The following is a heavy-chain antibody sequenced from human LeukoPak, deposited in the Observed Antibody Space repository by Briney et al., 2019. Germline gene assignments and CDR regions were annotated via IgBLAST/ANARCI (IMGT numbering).Heavy chain of an antibody. J-gene: IGHJ3*01. Sequence: GGSLRLPCAASGFTFSSYAMHWVRQAPGKGLEWVAVISYDGSNKYYADSVKGRFTISRDNSKNTLYLQMNSLRAEDTAVYYCARAGNYYDSSGYPFWGQGTMVTVSS. V-gene: IGHV3-30-3*01. CDR1: GFTFSSYA. CDR3: ARAGNYYDSSGYPF. D-gene: IGHD3-22*01. CDR2: ISYDGSNK.